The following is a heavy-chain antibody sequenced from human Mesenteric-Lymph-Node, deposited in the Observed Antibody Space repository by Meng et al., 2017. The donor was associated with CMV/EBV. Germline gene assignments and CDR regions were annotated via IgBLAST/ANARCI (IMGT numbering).Heavy chain of an antibody. Sequence: ASVKVSCKASGYTFTSYDINWVRQATGQGLEWMGWMNPNSGNTGYAQKFQGRVTMTRNTSISTAYMELRSLRSDDMAVYYCARGDDFWSGYYVGMDVWGQGTTVTVSS. CDR1: GYTFTSYD. V-gene: IGHV1-8*01. D-gene: IGHD3-3*01. CDR2: MNPNSGNT. CDR3: ARGDDFWSGYYVGMDV. J-gene: IGHJ6*02.